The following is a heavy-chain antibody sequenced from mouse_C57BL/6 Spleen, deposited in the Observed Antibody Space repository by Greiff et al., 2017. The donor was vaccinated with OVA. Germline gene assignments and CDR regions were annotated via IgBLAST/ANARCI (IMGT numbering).Heavy chain of an antibody. V-gene: IGHV1-55*01. CDR2: IYPGSGST. D-gene: IGHD2-3*01. CDR1: GYTFTSYW. CDR3: AREGDGYGWFAY. J-gene: IGHJ3*01. Sequence: QVQLQQSGAELVKPGASVKMSCKASGYTFTSYWITWVKQRPGQGLEWIGDIYPGSGSTNYNEKFKSKATLTVDTSSSTAYMQLSSLTSEDSAVYYCAREGDGYGWFAYWGQGTLVTVSA.